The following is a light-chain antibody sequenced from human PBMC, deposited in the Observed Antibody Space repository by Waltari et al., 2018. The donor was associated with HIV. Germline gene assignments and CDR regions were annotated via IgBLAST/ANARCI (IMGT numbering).Light chain of an antibody. CDR3: QQQNTLPIT. J-gene: IGKJ3*01. V-gene: IGKV3-15*01. CDR1: QNVNAK. Sequence: EIVMTAAPATRCGCPGEGVTLSFRASQNVNAKLTWDPWQAWRPPGLLIHGASSRAFGIPDKFSCVGSVTACILTNKNVESEDAAVYVCQQQNTLPITFGPGTRLDIK. CDR2: GAS.